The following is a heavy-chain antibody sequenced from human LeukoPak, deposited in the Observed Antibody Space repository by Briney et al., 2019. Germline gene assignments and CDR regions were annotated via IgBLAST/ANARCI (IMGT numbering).Heavy chain of an antibody. V-gene: IGHV3-21*01. CDR2: ISGGSRHI. J-gene: IGHJ4*02. D-gene: IGHD3-16*01. Sequence: GGSLRLSCAASGFTFSSYSMNWVRHTPGKGLEWVSSISGGSRHIYYADSVKGRFTISRDNAKSSLYLQMNSLRAEDTAVYYCAKVLRGESSCLDYWGQGTLVAVSS. CDR3: AKVLRGESSCLDY. CDR1: GFTFSSYS.